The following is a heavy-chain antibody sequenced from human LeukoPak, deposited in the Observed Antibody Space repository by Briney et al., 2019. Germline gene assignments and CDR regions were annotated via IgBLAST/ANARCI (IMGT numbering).Heavy chain of an antibody. D-gene: IGHD2-15*01. CDR2: ISGSGGST. V-gene: IGHV3-23*01. CDR1: GFTFDDYA. CDR3: ASRNCSGGSCYHFDY. Sequence: GGSLRLSCAVSGFTFDDYAMHWVRQAPGKGLEWVSAISGSGGSTYYADSVKGRFTNSRDNSKNTLYLQMNSLRAEDTAVYYCASRNCSGGSCYHFDYWGQGTLVTVSS. J-gene: IGHJ4*02.